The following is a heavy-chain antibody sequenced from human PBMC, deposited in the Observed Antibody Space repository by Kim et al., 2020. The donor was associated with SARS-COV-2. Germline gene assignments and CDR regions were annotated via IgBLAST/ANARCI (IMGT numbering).Heavy chain of an antibody. CDR3: ARDSRYGIAVAGLHFDY. CDR1: GFTFSSYG. J-gene: IGHJ4*02. V-gene: IGHV3-33*01. D-gene: IGHD6-19*01. Sequence: GGSLRLSCAASGFTFSSYGMHWVRQAPGKGLEWVAVIWYDGSNKYYADSVKGRFTISRDNSKNTLYLQMNSLRAEDTAVYYCARDSRYGIAVAGLHFDYWGQGTLVTVSS. CDR2: IWYDGSNK.